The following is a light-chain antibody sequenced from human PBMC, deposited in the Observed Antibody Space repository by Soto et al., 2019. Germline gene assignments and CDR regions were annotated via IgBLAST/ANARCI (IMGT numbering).Light chain of an antibody. CDR1: QSVSSSY. CDR2: GAS. CDR3: HQYGSSPLYT. J-gene: IGKJ2*01. Sequence: EIVLTQSPGTLSLSPGERATLSCRASQSVSSSYVAWYQQKPGQAPRLLIYGASSRATSIPDRFSGSGSGTDFTLIISSREPEDFAVYYCHQYGSSPLYTFGQGTKLEIK. V-gene: IGKV3-20*01.